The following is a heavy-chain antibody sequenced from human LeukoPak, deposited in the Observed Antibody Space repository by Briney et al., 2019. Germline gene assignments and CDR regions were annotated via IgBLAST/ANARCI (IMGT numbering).Heavy chain of an antibody. CDR2: IDPSDSYT. V-gene: IGHV5-10-1*01. Sequence: GESLKISCKGSGYSFTSYWISWVRQMPGKGLEWMGRIDPSDSYTNYSPSFQGHVTISADKSISTAYLQWSSLKASDTAMYYCARGSRYYDSSGGYYFDYWGQGTLVTVSS. CDR1: GYSFTSYW. D-gene: IGHD3-22*01. CDR3: ARGSRYYDSSGGYYFDY. J-gene: IGHJ4*02.